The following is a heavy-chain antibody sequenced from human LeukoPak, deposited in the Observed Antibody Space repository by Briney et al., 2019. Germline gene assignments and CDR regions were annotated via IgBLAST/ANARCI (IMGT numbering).Heavy chain of an antibody. D-gene: IGHD3-22*01. CDR1: GGTFSSYA. CDR3: ARAYYDSSGYPDAFDI. CDR2: IIPIFGTA. J-gene: IGHJ3*02. Sequence: SVKVSCKASGGTFSSYAISWVRQAPGQGLEWMGGIIPIFGTANYAQKFQGRVTITADKSTSTAYMELRSLRSDDTAVYYCARAYYDSSGYPDAFDIWGQGTMVTVSS. V-gene: IGHV1-69*06.